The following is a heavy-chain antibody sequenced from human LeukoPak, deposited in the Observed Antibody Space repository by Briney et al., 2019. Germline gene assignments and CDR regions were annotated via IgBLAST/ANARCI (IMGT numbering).Heavy chain of an antibody. Sequence: GGSLRLSCAASGFTFSSYAMHWVRQAPGKGLEWVAVISYDGSNKYYADSVKGRFTISRDNAKNTLYLQMNSLRAEDTAVYYCARDGYYGSGSYYPPYYYYGMDVWGQGTTVTVSS. CDR3: ARDGYYGSGSYYPPYYYYGMDV. CDR2: ISYDGSNK. D-gene: IGHD3-10*01. J-gene: IGHJ6*02. V-gene: IGHV3-30-3*01. CDR1: GFTFSSYA.